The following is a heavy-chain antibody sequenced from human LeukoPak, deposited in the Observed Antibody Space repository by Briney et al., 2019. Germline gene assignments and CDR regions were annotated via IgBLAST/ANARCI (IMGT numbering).Heavy chain of an antibody. CDR1: GFTFSSYT. V-gene: IGHV3-64D*09. D-gene: IGHD3-10*01. CDR3: ARWGSGKSFDY. CDR2: ISSNGDST. Sequence: GGSLRLSCSASGFTFSSYTMHWVRQAPGKGLEYVSAISSNGDSTYYADSVKGRFTISRDNSKNTLYLQMSSLRVEDTAVYYCARWGSGKSFDYWGKGTLVTVSS. J-gene: IGHJ4*02.